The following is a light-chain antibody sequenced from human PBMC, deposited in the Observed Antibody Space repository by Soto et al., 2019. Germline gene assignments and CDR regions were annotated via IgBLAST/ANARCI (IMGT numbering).Light chain of an antibody. V-gene: IGLV4-60*02. CDR2: LEGSGSF. J-gene: IGLJ2*01. CDR1: SGHSSYI. Sequence: QSVLTQSSSASASLGSSDKLTCTLSSGHSSYIIAWHQQQPGKAPRYLMNLEGSGSFNKGSGVPDRFSGSSSGADRYLTISNLQFEDEADYYCETWDINTHVVFGGGTKLTVL. CDR3: ETWDINTHVV.